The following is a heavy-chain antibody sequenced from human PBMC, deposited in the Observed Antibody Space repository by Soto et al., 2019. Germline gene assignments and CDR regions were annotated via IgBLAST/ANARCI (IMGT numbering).Heavy chain of an antibody. V-gene: IGHV4-34*01. D-gene: IGHD5-12*01. CDR1: GGSFSGYY. J-gene: IGHJ4*02. CDR3: ARGGYLDSGGFSLL. CDR2: INHSGST. Sequence: QVQLQQWGAGLLKPSETLSLTCAVYGGSFSGYYWSWIRQPPGKGLEWIGEINHSGSTNYNPSLKSRVTISVDTSKNQFSLKLSSVTAADTAVYYCARGGYLDSGGFSLLWGQGTLVTVSS.